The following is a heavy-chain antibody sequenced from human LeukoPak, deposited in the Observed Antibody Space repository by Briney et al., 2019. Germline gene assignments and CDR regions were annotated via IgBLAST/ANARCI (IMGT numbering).Heavy chain of an antibody. Sequence: PGVSLRLSCAASGFTFGSYVMHWVRQAPGKGLEWVATISYDGSNKSYADSVKGRFTISRDNSKKTLYSQMNSLRAEDTAVYYCARDQIMVTTILDYYYGMDVWGQGTTVTVSS. D-gene: IGHD2-21*02. CDR3: ARDQIMVTTILDYYYGMDV. J-gene: IGHJ6*02. V-gene: IGHV3-30-3*01. CDR2: ISYDGSNK. CDR1: GFTFGSYV.